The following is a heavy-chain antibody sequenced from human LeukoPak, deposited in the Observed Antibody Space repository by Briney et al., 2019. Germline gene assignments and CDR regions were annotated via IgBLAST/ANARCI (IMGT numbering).Heavy chain of an antibody. Sequence: ASVKVSCKASGGTFSSYAISWVRQAPGQGLEWMGGIIPIFGTANHAQKFQGRVTITADESTSTAYMELSSLRSEDTAVYYCARAAQYSGSYGYWGQGTLVTVSS. J-gene: IGHJ4*02. V-gene: IGHV1-69*13. D-gene: IGHD1-26*01. CDR1: GGTFSSYA. CDR3: ARAAQYSGSYGY. CDR2: IIPIFGTA.